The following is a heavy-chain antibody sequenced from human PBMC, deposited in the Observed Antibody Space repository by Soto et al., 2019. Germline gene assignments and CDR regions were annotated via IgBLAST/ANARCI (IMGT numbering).Heavy chain of an antibody. CDR3: ARELRYFDWLGSLYGMDV. V-gene: IGHV1-2*04. Sequence: ASVKVSCKASGYTFTGYYMHWVRQAPGQGLEWMGWINPNSGGTNYAQKFQGWVTMTRDTSISTAYMELSRLRSDDTAVYYCARELRYFDWLGSLYGMDVWGQGTTVTVSS. CDR1: GYTFTGYY. J-gene: IGHJ6*02. CDR2: INPNSGGT. D-gene: IGHD3-9*01.